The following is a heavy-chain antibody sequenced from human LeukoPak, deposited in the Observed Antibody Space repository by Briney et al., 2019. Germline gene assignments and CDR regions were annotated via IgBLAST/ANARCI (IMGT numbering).Heavy chain of an antibody. CDR1: GFTFSAYG. Sequence: GGSLRLSCAVSGFTFSAYGMHWVRQAPGKGLEWVAVISYDGSYQAYADSVKGRFTVSRDSSKNTLYLQLNSLRPEDTGLYYCAREQRRDGYNYKDYWGQGTQVSVS. CDR2: ISYDGSYQ. D-gene: IGHD5-24*01. CDR3: AREQRRDGYNYKDY. J-gene: IGHJ4*02. V-gene: IGHV3-30*04.